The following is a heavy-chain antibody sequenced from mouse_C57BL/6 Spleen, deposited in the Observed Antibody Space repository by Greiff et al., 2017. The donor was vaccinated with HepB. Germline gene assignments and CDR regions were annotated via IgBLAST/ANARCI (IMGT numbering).Heavy chain of an antibody. D-gene: IGHD2-5*01. CDR1: GYAFSSSW. J-gene: IGHJ4*01. Sequence: QVQLKQSGPELVKPGASVKISCKASGYAFSSSWMNWVKQRPGKGLEWIGRIYPGDGDTNYNGKFKGKATLTADKSSSTAYMQLSSLTSEDSAVYFCAPYSNYQAMDYWGQGTSVTVAS. CDR3: APYSNYQAMDY. V-gene: IGHV1-82*01. CDR2: IYPGDGDT.